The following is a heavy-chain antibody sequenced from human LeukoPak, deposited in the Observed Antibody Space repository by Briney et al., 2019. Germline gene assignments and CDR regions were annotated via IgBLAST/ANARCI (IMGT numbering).Heavy chain of an antibody. CDR3: ARGSGGSYPVWEDDAFDI. CDR2: INPNSGNT. J-gene: IGHJ3*02. V-gene: IGHV1-8*02. Sequence: GASVKVSCKASGYTFSGYYLHWVRQAPGQGLEWMGWINPNSGNTGYAQKFQGRVTMTRNTSISTAYMELSSLRSEDTAVYYCARGSGGSYPVWEDDAFDIWGQGTMVTVSS. CDR1: GYTFSGYY. D-gene: IGHD1-26*01.